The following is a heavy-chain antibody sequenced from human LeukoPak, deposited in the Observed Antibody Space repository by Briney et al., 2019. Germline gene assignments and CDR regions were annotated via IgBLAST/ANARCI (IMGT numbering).Heavy chain of an antibody. Sequence: PAGGSLRLSCVASGFTFSSSWMSWVRQAPGKGLEWVANIKQDGSEKSYVESVRSRFTISRDNAKNSLYLQLNSLRAEDTALYYCARDNPPDYWGQGTLVTVSS. CDR1: GFTFSSSW. CDR3: ARDNPPDY. V-gene: IGHV3-7*03. J-gene: IGHJ4*02. CDR2: IKQDGSEK.